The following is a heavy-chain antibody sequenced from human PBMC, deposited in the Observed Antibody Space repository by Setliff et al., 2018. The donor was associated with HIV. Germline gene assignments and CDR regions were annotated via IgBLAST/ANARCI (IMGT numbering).Heavy chain of an antibody. V-gene: IGHV3-11*06. CDR1: GFTFSDHY. CDR2: ISGSSSHI. Sequence: PGGSLRLSCAASGFTFSDHYMSWIRQAPGKGLEWVSYISGSSSHINYADSVKGRFTISRDNAKNSLYLQMNSLRAEDTAVYYCARYKLYNWSYGWFDPWGQGTLVTVSS. J-gene: IGHJ5*02. D-gene: IGHD1-26*01. CDR3: ARYKLYNWSYGWFDP.